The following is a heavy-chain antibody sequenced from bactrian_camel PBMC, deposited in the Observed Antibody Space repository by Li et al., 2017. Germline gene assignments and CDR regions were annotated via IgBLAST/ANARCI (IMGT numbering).Heavy chain of an antibody. CDR1: GYTYNRNC. CDR3: AADPRRIGGYCNTKRGFSY. Sequence: QVQLVESGGGSVQAGGSLRLSCAASGYTYNRNCMAWFRQAPGKERQGVAQMYSGESKTYYANSVKGRFTISHDNAKNTLYLQMNSLKPEDTAMYYCAADPRRIGGYCNTKRGFSYWGQGTQVTVS. D-gene: IGHD2*01. CDR2: MYSGESKT. J-gene: IGHJ4*01. V-gene: IGHV3-3*01.